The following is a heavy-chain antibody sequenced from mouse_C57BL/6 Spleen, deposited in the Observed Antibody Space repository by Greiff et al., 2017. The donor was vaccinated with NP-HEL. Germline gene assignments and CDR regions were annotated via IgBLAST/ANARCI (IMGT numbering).Heavy chain of an antibody. CDR3: ARTAQAPWFAY. V-gene: IGHV1-50*01. Sequence: QVQLQQPGAELVKPGASVKLSCKASGYTFTSYWMQWVKQRPGQGLEWIGEIDPSDSYTNYNQKFKGKATLTVDTSASTAYMQLSSRTSEDSAVYYCARTAQAPWFAYWGQGTLVTVSA. J-gene: IGHJ3*01. CDR2: IDPSDSYT. D-gene: IGHD3-2*02. CDR1: GYTFTSYW.